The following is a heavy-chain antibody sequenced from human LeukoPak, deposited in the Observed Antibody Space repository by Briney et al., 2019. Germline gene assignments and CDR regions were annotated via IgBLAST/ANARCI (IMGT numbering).Heavy chain of an antibody. CDR2: INHSGST. D-gene: IGHD2-15*01. CDR3: ARSEGYCSGGSCYSDWFDP. CDR1: GGSFSGYY. Sequence: SETLSLTCAVYGGSFSGYYWSWIRQPPGKGLEWIGEINHSGSTNYNPSLKSRVTIPVDTSKNQFSLKLSSVTAADTAVYYCARSEGYCSGGSCYSDWFDPWGQGTLVTVSS. J-gene: IGHJ5*02. V-gene: IGHV4-34*01.